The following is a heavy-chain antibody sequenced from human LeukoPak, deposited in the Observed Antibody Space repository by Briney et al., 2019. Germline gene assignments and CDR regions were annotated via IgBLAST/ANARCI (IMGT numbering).Heavy chain of an antibody. CDR2: IYYSGST. D-gene: IGHD3-9*01. V-gene: IGHV4-59*01. CDR1: GDSISSYY. J-gene: IGHJ4*02. CDR3: ARGGYFDWFPWD. Sequence: PSETLSLTCTVSGDSISSYYWSWIRQPPGKGLEWIGYIYYSGSTNYNPSLKSRVTISVDTSKNQFSLKLSSVTAADTAVYYCARGGYFDWFPWDWGQGTLVTVSS.